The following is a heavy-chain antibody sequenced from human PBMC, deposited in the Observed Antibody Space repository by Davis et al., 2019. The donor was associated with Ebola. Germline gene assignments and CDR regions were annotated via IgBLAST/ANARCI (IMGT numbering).Heavy chain of an antibody. CDR3: ARDMMTLAYYGSGSNYFDY. CDR1: GFTFTSYS. CDR2: ISTFSTYM. J-gene: IGHJ4*02. D-gene: IGHD3-10*01. V-gene: IGHV3-21*01. Sequence: GESLKISCAASGFTFTSYSLNWVRQAPGKGLEWASSISTFSTYMYYADSVKGRFTISRDNAKSSLFLQMNSLRAEDTAVYYCARDMMTLAYYGSGSNYFDYWGQGALVTVSS.